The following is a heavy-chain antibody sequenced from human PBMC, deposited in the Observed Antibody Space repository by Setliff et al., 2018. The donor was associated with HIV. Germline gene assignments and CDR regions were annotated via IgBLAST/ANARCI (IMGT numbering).Heavy chain of an antibody. Sequence: SGPTLVNPTQTLTLTCTFSGFSLSTNGVGVGWIRQPPGKALEWLALIYWDDDKRYSPSLKSRVTISEDTSKSQVVLTMTNMDPLDTATYFCARYNFRRGYWDYFDYWGQGTQVTVSS. CDR2: IYWDDDK. CDR1: GFSLSTNGVG. V-gene: IGHV2-5*02. J-gene: IGHJ4*02. CDR3: ARYNFRRGYWDYFDY. D-gene: IGHD3-3*01.